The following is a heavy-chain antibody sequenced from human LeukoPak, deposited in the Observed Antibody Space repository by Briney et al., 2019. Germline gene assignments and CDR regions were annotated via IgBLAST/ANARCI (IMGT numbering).Heavy chain of an antibody. V-gene: IGHV4-59*01. Sequence: SETLSLTCAVYGGSFSSYYWSWIRQPPGKGLEWIGYIYYSGSTNYNPSLKSRVTISVDTSKNQFSLELSSVTAADTTVYYCARGSVRGVIISRRLDAFDIWGQGTMVTVSS. CDR2: IYYSGST. CDR3: ARGSVRGVIISRRLDAFDI. J-gene: IGHJ3*02. CDR1: GGSFSSYY. D-gene: IGHD3-10*01.